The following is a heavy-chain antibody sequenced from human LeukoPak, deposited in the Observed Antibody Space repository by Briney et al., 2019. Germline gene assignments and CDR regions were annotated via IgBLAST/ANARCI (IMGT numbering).Heavy chain of an antibody. CDR3: ARGIIRGPIAARPRDY. Sequence: PSETLSLTCTVSGGSISSYYWSWIRQPPGKGLEWIGYIYYSGSTNYNPSLKSRVTISVDTSKNQFSLKLSSVTAADTAVYYCARGIIRGPIAARPRDYWGQGTLVTVSS. CDR1: GGSISSYY. CDR2: IYYSGST. J-gene: IGHJ4*02. V-gene: IGHV4-59*12. D-gene: IGHD6-6*01.